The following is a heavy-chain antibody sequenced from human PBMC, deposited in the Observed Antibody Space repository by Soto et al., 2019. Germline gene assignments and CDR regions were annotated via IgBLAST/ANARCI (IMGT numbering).Heavy chain of an antibody. Sequence: GESLKISCKGSGYSFTSYWISWVRQMPGKGLEWMGRIDPSDSYSTYSPSFQGHVTISADKSISTAYLQWSSLKASDTAIYYCARSGPVLVGGDPDHYYYGMDVRGQGTTVTVSS. J-gene: IGHJ6*02. CDR1: GYSFTSYW. CDR2: IDPSDSYS. V-gene: IGHV5-10-1*01. D-gene: IGHD2-2*01. CDR3: ARSGPVLVGGDPDHYYYGMDV.